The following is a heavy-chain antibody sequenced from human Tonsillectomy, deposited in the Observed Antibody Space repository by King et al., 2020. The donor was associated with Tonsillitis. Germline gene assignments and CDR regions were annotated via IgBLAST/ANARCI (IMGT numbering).Heavy chain of an antibody. CDR1: GDSISSGGYY. CDR2: IYDSGAT. Sequence: QLQESGPGLVKPSQTLSLTCTVSGDSISSGGYYLSWIRQHPGKGLEWIGDIYDSGATDYNPSLKSRVTISADTAKIQFSLQLSSVTAAATAVYYCARGVDYGGHEFDYWGQGTLVTVSS. V-gene: IGHV4-31*03. J-gene: IGHJ4*02. D-gene: IGHD4-23*01. CDR3: ARGVDYGGHEFDY.